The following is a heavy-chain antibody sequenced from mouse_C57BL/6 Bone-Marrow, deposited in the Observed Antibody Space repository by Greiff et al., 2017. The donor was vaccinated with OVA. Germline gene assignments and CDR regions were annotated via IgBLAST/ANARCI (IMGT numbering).Heavy chain of an antibody. CDR3: ARGPYDYDDGPMDY. CDR1: GFTFSDYG. Sequence: EVQGVESGGGLVKPGGSLKLSCAASGFTFSDYGMHWVRQAPEKGLEWVAYISSGSSTIYYADTVKGRVTISRDNAKNTLFLQMTSLRSEDTAMYYCARGPYDYDDGPMDYWGQGTSVTVSS. J-gene: IGHJ4*01. CDR2: ISSGSSTI. D-gene: IGHD2-4*01. V-gene: IGHV5-17*01.